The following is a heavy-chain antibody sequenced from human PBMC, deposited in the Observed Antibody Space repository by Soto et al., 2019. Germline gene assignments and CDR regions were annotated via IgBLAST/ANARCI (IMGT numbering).Heavy chain of an antibody. CDR2: INHSGST. J-gene: IGHJ4*02. CDR3: ARGDFWSGYLFDY. D-gene: IGHD3-3*01. V-gene: IGHV4-34*01. CDR1: GGSFSGYY. Sequence: SETLSLTCAVYGGSFSGYYWSWIRQPPGKGLEWIGEINHSGSTNYNPSLKSRVTISVDTSKNQFSLKLISVTAADTAVYYCARGDFWSGYLFDYWGQGTLVTVSS.